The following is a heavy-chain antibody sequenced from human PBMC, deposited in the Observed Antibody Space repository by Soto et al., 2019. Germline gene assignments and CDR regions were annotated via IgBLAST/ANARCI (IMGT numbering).Heavy chain of an antibody. CDR3: SKDNGFAAIGD. D-gene: IGHD2-15*01. CDR2: MNPNSGDT. CDR1: GYAFTSYD. J-gene: IGHJ4*02. V-gene: IGHV1-8*01. Sequence: QVQLVQSGAEVKKPGASVKVSCQASGYAFTSYDINWVRQATGQGVEWMGWMNPNSGDTGYAQKFQGRLTMTRDTSITTAYMELSSLTSEDTAIYYCSKDNGFAAIGDWGQGTRVTVSS.